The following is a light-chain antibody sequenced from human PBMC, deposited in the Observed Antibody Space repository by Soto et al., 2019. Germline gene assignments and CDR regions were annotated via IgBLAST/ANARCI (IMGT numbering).Light chain of an antibody. Sequence: SLPTQPASGTGSPGQSITISCNRTSSDVGGYNYVSWYQQHPGKAPKLMIYDVSNRPSGVSNRFSGSKSGNTASLTISGLQAEDEADYYCSSYTSSSTLGVFGTGTKVTVL. CDR1: SSDVGGYNY. J-gene: IGLJ1*01. V-gene: IGLV2-14*01. CDR2: DVS. CDR3: SSYTSSSTLGV.